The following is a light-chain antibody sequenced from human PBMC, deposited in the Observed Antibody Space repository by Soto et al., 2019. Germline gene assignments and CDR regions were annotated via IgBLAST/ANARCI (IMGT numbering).Light chain of an antibody. CDR2: DVS. CDR3: SSYTSSSTYG. J-gene: IGLJ1*01. V-gene: IGLV2-14*01. CDR1: SSDVGAYNY. Sequence: QSVLTQPASVSGSPGQSIAISCTGTSSDVGAYNYVSWYQQHPGKAPKLLIYDVSNRPSGVSDRFSGSKSGNTASLTISGLQAEDEADYYCSSYTSSSTYGFGTGTKVTV.